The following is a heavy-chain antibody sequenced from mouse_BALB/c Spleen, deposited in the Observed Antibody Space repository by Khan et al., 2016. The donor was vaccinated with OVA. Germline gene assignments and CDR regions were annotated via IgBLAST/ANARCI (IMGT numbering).Heavy chain of an antibody. CDR3: ARVDTTSLDY. CDR1: GYIFTDFY. J-gene: IGHJ2*01. V-gene: IGHV1-77*01. D-gene: IGHD2-3*01. Sequence: VQLQESGTELVRPGTSVKLSCKSSGYIFTDFYITWVKQRPGQGLEWIGEIYPGSGNTYHNENFRGKASLTADKSSNTVNMQLSSLTSEDSAVYFCARVDTTSLDYWGAGTTLTVSS. CDR2: IYPGSGNT.